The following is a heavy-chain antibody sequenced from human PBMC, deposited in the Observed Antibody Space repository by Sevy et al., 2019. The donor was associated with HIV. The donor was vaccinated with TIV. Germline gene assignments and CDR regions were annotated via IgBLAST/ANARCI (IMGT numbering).Heavy chain of an antibody. CDR3: ANKDGSGYYLNYYYYYGMDV. CDR2: ISYDGSNK. V-gene: IGHV3-30*18. D-gene: IGHD3-10*01. J-gene: IGHJ6*02. Sequence: GGCLRLSCVASGFTFSDYGMHWVRQAPGQGLEWVAVISYDGSNKYYADSVKGRFTVSRDNSKNTLYLQMNSLRAEDTAVYYCANKDGSGYYLNYYYYYGMDVWGQGTTVTVSS. CDR1: GFTFSDYG.